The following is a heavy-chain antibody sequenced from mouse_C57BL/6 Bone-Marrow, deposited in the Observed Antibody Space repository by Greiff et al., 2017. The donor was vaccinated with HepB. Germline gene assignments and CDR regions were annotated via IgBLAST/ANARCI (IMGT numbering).Heavy chain of an antibody. CDR1: GYTFTDYY. J-gene: IGHJ4*01. V-gene: IGHV1-19*01. Sequence: EVKLVESGPVLVKPGASVKMSCKASGYTFTDYYMNWVKQSHGKSLEWIGVINPYNGGTSYNQKFKGKTTLTVDKSNSTAYMELNSLTSEDSAVYYCARSMDYWGQGTSVTVSS. CDR3: ARSMDY. CDR2: INPYNGGT.